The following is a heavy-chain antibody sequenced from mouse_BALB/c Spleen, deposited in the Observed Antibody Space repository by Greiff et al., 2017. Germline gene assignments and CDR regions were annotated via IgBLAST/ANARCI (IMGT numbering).Heavy chain of an antibody. D-gene: IGHD1-1*01. V-gene: IGHV1-7*01. CDR2: INPSTGYT. CDR1: GYTFTSYW. Sequence: QVQLQQSGAELAKPGASVKMSCKASGYTFTSYWMHWVKQRPGQGLEWIGYINPSTGYTEYNQKFKDKATLTADKSSSTAYMQLSSLTSEDSAVYYCAITTVVDTGFAYWGQGTLVTVSA. J-gene: IGHJ3*01. CDR3: AITTVVDTGFAY.